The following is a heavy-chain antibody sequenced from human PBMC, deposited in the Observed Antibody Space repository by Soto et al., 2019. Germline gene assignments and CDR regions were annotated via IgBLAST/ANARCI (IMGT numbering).Heavy chain of an antibody. J-gene: IGHJ6*02. Sequence: GGSLRLSCAASGFTFSSYAMSWVRQAPGKGLEWVSAISGSGGSTYYADSVKDRFTISRDNSKNTLYLQMNSLRAEDTAVYYCAKDSSSYCSSTSCYPYYYYGMDVWGQGTTVTVSS. CDR3: AKDSSSYCSSTSCYPYYYYGMDV. V-gene: IGHV3-23*01. CDR1: GFTFSSYA. D-gene: IGHD2-2*01. CDR2: ISGSGGST.